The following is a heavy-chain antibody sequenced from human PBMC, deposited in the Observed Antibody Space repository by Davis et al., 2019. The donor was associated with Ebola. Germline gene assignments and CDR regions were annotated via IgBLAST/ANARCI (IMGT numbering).Heavy chain of an antibody. Sequence: GESLKISCAASGFTFSSYAMGWVRQAPGKGLEWVSAISGSGGSTYYADSVKGRFTISRDNSKNTLYLQMNSLRAEDTAVYYCATTRDYYDSSRGAFDIWGQGTMVTVSS. D-gene: IGHD3-22*01. J-gene: IGHJ3*02. CDR3: ATTRDYYDSSRGAFDI. CDR1: GFTFSSYA. V-gene: IGHV3-23*01. CDR2: ISGSGGST.